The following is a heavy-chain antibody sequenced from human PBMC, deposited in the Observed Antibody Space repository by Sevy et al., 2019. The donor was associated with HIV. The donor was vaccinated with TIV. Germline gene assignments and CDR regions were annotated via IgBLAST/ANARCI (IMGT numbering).Heavy chain of an antibody. CDR3: ARVSVTTRDAFDI. V-gene: IGHV4-30-2*01. CDR2: IYHSGST. CDR1: GGSISSGGYS. D-gene: IGHD4-17*01. J-gene: IGHJ3*02. Sequence: SETLSLTCAVSGGSISSGGYSWSWIRQPPGKGLEWIGYIYHSGSTYYNPSLKSRVTISVDRSKNQFSLKLSSVTAADTAVYYCARVSVTTRDAFDIWGQGTMVTVSS.